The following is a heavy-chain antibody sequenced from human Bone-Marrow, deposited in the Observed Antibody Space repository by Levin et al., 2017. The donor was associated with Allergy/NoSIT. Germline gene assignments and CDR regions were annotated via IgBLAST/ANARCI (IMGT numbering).Heavy chain of an antibody. J-gene: IGHJ3*02. CDR1: GYIFIGYY. D-gene: IGHD3-22*01. CDR3: ARGGSGYEDGFDI. Sequence: GASVKVSCKASGYIFIGYYLHWVRQAPGQGLEWMGWINPNTGGTNYAQTFQGRVTMTRDTSISTAYMELSRLRSDDTAVYYCARGGSGYEDGFDIWGQGTMATVSS. CDR2: INPNTGGT. V-gene: IGHV1-2*02.